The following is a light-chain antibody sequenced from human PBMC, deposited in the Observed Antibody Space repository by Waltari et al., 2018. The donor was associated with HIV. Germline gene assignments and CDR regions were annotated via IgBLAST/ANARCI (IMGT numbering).Light chain of an antibody. CDR1: TSNIETEA. CDR3: VSYDSRLDERL. Sequence: QSVLTQPPSVSGTPGQTVPISCSGSTSNIETEALYWYQQLPGTAPKLLIYRNYKRPSGVSDRFSCSKSGASASLVISGLRSEDEAHYYCVSYDSRLDERLFGGGTKLTVL. V-gene: IGLV1-47*01. J-gene: IGLJ3*02. CDR2: RNY.